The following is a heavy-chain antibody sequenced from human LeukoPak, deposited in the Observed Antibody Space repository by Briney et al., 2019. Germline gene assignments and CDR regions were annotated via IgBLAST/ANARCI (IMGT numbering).Heavy chain of an antibody. CDR1: GFTFSSYA. Sequence: PGGSLRLSCAASGFTFSSYAMSWVRQAPGKGLEWVSAISGSGGSTYYADSVKGRFTISRDNSKNPLYLQMNSLRAEDTAVYYCAKDGAPMVRGVIYFDYWGQGTLVTVSS. V-gene: IGHV3-23*01. J-gene: IGHJ4*02. CDR3: AKDGAPMVRGVIYFDY. D-gene: IGHD3-10*01. CDR2: ISGSGGST.